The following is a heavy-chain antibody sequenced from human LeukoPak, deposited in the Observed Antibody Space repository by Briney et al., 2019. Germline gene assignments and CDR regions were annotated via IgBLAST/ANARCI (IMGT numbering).Heavy chain of an antibody. Sequence: ASVKVSCKASGGTFSSYAISWVRQAPGQGLEWMGGIIPIFGTANYAQKFQGRVTITADESTSTAYMELSSLRSEDTAVYYCARGKAAAGMGKNNWFDPWGRGPLVTVSS. CDR3: ARGKAAAGMGKNNWFDP. J-gene: IGHJ5*02. V-gene: IGHV1-69*13. D-gene: IGHD6-13*01. CDR1: GGTFSSYA. CDR2: IIPIFGTA.